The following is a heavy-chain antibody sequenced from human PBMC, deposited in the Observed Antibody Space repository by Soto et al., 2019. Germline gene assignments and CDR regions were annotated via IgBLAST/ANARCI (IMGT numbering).Heavy chain of an antibody. V-gene: IGHV1-18*01. CDR3: ARAGAAPYYYYGMDV. D-gene: IGHD2-15*01. CDR2: ISTYNGDT. CDR1: GYTFSTSS. J-gene: IGHJ6*02. Sequence: QVQLVQSGDEVRKPGASVKVSCKASGYTFSTSSMSWLRQAPGQGLEWMGWISTYNGDTNDAPKFQDRVTMTSDTATSTVYMELRSLRSDDSAVYYCARAGAAPYYYYGMDVWGQGTRVTVSS.